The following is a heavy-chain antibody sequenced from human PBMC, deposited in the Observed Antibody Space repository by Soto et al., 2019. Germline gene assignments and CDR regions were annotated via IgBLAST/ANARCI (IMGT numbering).Heavy chain of an antibody. CDR3: AKDGDYYYYYMDV. D-gene: IGHD3-16*01. Sequence: GGSLRLSCAASGFTFSSYWMHWVRQAPGKGLVWVSRINSDGSSTSYADSVKGRLTISRDNAKNTLYLQMNSLRAEDTAVYYCAKDGDYYYYYMDVWGKGTTVTVSS. J-gene: IGHJ6*03. CDR2: INSDGSST. V-gene: IGHV3-74*01. CDR1: GFTFSSYW.